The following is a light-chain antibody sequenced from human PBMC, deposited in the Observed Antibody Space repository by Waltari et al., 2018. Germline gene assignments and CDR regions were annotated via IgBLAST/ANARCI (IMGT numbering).Light chain of an antibody. CDR3: RTWDLVAVT. J-gene: IGLJ2*01. V-gene: IGLV3-1*01. CDR1: NLGHKY. CDR2: QNN. Sequence: SYEVTQPPSLSVSPGQTASLTCSGENLGHKYTSWYQQRPGQSPLLVMHQNNVRPSGIPGRFAGSRSGNAATLTISGTLSMDEAVYYCRTWDLVAVTFGGGTQLTVL.